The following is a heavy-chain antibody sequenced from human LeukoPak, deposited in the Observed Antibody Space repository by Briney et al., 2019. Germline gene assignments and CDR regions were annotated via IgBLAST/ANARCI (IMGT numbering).Heavy chain of an antibody. Sequence: SVKVSCKASGCTFSSYSIRWVRQAPGQGLEWMGGIIPIFGTANYAQKFQGRVTITADESTSTAYMELSSLRSEDTAVYYCARDLRGYSSSWYGLFDYWGQGTLVTVSS. D-gene: IGHD6-13*01. CDR1: GCTFSSYS. J-gene: IGHJ4*02. CDR3: ARDLRGYSSSWYGLFDY. V-gene: IGHV1-69*13. CDR2: IIPIFGTA.